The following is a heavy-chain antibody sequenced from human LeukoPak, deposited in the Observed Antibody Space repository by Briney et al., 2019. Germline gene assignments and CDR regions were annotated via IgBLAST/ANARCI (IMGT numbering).Heavy chain of an antibody. CDR3: ARRGGTYYYEY. CDR2: INSDGSST. J-gene: IGHJ4*02. D-gene: IGHD1-1*01. CDR1: GFTFSSNW. Sequence: GGSLRLSCAASGFTFSSNWMHWVRQAPGKGLVWVSRINSDGSSTDYADSVKGRFTISRDNAKNTLYLQVNSLRAEDTAVYYCARRGGTYYYEYWGQGTLVTVSS. V-gene: IGHV3-74*01.